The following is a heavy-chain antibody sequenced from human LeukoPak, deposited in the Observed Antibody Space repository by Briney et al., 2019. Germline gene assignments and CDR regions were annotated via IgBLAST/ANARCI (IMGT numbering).Heavy chain of an antibody. J-gene: IGHJ4*02. CDR1: GGTFSSYA. CDR3: AVLCRGGDCYGFDY. Sequence: SVKVSCKASGGTFSSYAISWVRQAPGQGLEWMGGIIPIFGKTNYAQKFQGRVTITADESTSTAYMELSSLRSEDTAVYYCAVLCRGGDCYGFDYWGQGTLVTVSS. V-gene: IGHV1-69*13. D-gene: IGHD2-21*01. CDR2: IIPIFGKT.